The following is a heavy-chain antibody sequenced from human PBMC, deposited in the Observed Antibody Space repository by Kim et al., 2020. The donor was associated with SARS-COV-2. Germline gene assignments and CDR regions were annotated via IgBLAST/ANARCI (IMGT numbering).Heavy chain of an antibody. Sequence: SETLSLTCAVSGASISSSSYYWGWIRQPPGKGLEWIGTIYYSGSTYYNPSLKSRVTMSVDTSKNQFSLRLSSVTAADTPVYYCARQRYGAGSLMYFDYWGQGTLVTVSS. CDR1: GASISSSSYY. J-gene: IGHJ4*02. CDR3: ARQRYGAGSLMYFDY. CDR2: IYYSGST. V-gene: IGHV4-39*01. D-gene: IGHD3-10*01.